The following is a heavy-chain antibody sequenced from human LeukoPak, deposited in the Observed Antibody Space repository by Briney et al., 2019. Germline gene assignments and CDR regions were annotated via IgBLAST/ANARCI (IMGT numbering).Heavy chain of an antibody. CDR1: GFTFSSYT. CDR2: ITTSDGNT. Sequence: GGSLRLSGAASGFTFSSYTMSWVRQAPGKGLEWVSTITTSDGNTYYADSMKGRFTVSRDNSKNTLYLQMNSLRAEDTAVYYCAKDGGLWVSAHWGDSWGRGTLVTVSS. CDR3: AKDGGLWVSAHWGDS. D-gene: IGHD7-27*01. J-gene: IGHJ4*02. V-gene: IGHV3-23*01.